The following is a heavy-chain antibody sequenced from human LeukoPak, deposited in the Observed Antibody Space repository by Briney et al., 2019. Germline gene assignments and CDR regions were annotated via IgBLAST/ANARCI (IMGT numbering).Heavy chain of an antibody. CDR2: INHSGST. V-gene: IGHV4-34*01. D-gene: IGHD2-15*01. CDR1: GGSFSGYY. CDR3: ARRFPYNGCSGGSCYSGSRREWYFDL. Sequence: SETPSLTCAVYGGSFSGYYWSWIRQPPGKGLDWIGEINHSGSTNYNPSLKSRVTISVDTSKNQFSLKLSSVTAADTAVYYCARRFPYNGCSGGSCYSGSRREWYFDLWGRGTLVTVSS. J-gene: IGHJ2*01.